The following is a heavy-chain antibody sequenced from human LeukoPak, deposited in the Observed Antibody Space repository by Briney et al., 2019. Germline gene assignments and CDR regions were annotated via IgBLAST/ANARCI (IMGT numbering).Heavy chain of an antibody. J-gene: IGHJ6*03. CDR3: ARTPRRRITIFGVVRSLGSSCYYYMDV. CDR1: GGSISSSNW. V-gene: IGHV4-4*02. Sequence: PSETLSLTCAVSGGSISSSNWWSWVRQPPGKGLEWIGEINHSGSTNYNPSLKSRVTISVGKSKNQFSLKLSSVTAADTAVYYCARTPRRRITIFGVVRSLGSSCYYYMDVWGKGTTVTVSS. CDR2: INHSGST. D-gene: IGHD3-3*01.